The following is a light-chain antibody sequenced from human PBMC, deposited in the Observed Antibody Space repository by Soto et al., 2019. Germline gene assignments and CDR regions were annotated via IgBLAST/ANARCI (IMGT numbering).Light chain of an antibody. V-gene: IGLV3-21*02. Sequence: SYELTQSPSVSVAPGQTARITCGGNTIGSKSVHWYQQRPGQAPVLVVYDDTDRPSGIPERFSGSNSGNTATLTIIRVEAGDEPDYYCQVWDTSSDHYVFGTGTKVTVL. CDR2: DDT. CDR3: QVWDTSSDHYV. CDR1: TIGSKS. J-gene: IGLJ1*01.